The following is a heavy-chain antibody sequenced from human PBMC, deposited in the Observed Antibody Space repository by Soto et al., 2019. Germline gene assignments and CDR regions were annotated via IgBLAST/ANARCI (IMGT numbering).Heavy chain of an antibody. V-gene: IGHV4-34*01. CDR3: ARGFKSGDAAVTATLYYFDY. CDR2: INHSGRT. D-gene: IGHD2-21*02. CDR1: GGSFSGYY. Sequence: QVQLQQWGAGLLKPSETLSLTCAVYGGSFSGYYWSWIRQPPGKGLEWIGEINHSGRTNYNPSLKSRVTISVETSKKQFSLKLSSVTTADTAVYYCARGFKSGDAAVTATLYYFDYWGQGTLVTVSS. J-gene: IGHJ4*02.